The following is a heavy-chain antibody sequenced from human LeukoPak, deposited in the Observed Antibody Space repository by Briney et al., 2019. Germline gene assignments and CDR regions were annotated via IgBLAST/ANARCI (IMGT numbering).Heavy chain of an antibody. V-gene: IGHV4-34*01. D-gene: IGHD1-26*01. Sequence: SETLSLTCAVYGGSFSGYYWSWIRQPPGKGLEWIGEINHSGSTNYNPSLKSRVTISVDTSKNQFSLKLSSVTAADTAVYYCARVTSGTTPSDYWGQGTLVTVSS. CDR2: INHSGST. CDR1: GGSFSGYY. CDR3: ARVTSGTTPSDY. J-gene: IGHJ4*02.